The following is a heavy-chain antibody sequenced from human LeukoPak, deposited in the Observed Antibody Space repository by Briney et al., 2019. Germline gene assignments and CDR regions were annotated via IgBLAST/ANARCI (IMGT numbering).Heavy chain of an antibody. D-gene: IGHD2-2*01. CDR1: GFTFSSYE. J-gene: IGHJ6*03. CDR2: ISSSDSPI. V-gene: IGHV3-48*03. Sequence: GGSLRLSCAASGFTFSSYEMNWVRQAPGKGLEWVSYISSSDSPIYYADSVKGRFTISRDNSKNTLYLQMNSLRAEDTAVYYCARQLLGYYYYYMDVWGKGTTVTISS. CDR3: ARQLLGYYYYYMDV.